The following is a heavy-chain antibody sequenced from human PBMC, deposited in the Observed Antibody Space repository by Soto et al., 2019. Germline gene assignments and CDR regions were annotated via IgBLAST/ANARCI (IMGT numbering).Heavy chain of an antibody. CDR3: VRTSLVVAAATREDY. J-gene: IGHJ4*02. D-gene: IGHD2-15*01. CDR2: INSDGRST. Sequence: EVQLVESGGGLVQPGGSLRLSCAASGFTCSSYWMHWVRQAPGKGLVWVSRINSDGRSTSYADSVKGRFTISRDNAKNTLYLQKNSLRAEDTAVYYCVRTSLVVAAATREDYWGQGTLVTVSS. V-gene: IGHV3-74*01. CDR1: GFTCSSYW.